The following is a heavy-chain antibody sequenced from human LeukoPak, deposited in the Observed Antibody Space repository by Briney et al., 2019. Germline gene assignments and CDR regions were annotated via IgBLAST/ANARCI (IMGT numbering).Heavy chain of an antibody. CDR3: ARSYYDYVWGGYPYFDY. CDR2: IYTSGST. CDR1: GGSISSYY. Sequence: SETLSLTCTVSGGSISSYYWSWIRQPAGKGLEWIGRIYTSGSTNYNPSLKSRVTMSVDTSKNQFSLKLSSVTAADTAVYYCARSYYDYVWGGYPYFDYWGQGTLVTVSS. J-gene: IGHJ4*02. V-gene: IGHV4-4*07. D-gene: IGHD3-16*02.